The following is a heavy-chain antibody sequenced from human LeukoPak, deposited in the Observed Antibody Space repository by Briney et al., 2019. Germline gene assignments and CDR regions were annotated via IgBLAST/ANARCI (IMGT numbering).Heavy chain of an antibody. CDR2: IYSSGST. CDR3: ARLYGSGSYVFDV. CDR1: GGSISSYY. D-gene: IGHD3-10*01. J-gene: IGHJ4*02. V-gene: IGHV4-59*12. Sequence: SETLSLTCTVSGGSISSYYWSWIRQPPGKGLEWIGYIYSSGSTNYNPSLKSRVTISVDKSKNQFSLKLSSVTAADTAVYYCARLYGSGSYVFDVWGQGTLVTVSS.